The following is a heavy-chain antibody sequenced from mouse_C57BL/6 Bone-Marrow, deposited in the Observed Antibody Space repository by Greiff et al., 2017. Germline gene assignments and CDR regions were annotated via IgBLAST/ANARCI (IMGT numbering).Heavy chain of an antibody. J-gene: IGHJ3*01. Sequence: EVQVVESGGGLVKPGGSLKLSCAASGFTFSSYAMSWVRQTPEKRLEWVATISDGGSYTYYPDNVQGRFTISRGNAKNNLYLQMSHLKSQDTAMYYCARDPIYFYGSCFGGFAYWGQGTLFTVSA. CDR1: GFTFSSYA. CDR3: ARDPIYFYGSCFGGFAY. V-gene: IGHV5-4*01. D-gene: IGHD1-1*01. CDR2: ISDGGSYT.